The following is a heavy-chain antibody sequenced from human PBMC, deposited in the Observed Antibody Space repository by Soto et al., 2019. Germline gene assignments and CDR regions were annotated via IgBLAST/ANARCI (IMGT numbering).Heavy chain of an antibody. CDR3: ARGSRQWLVRAHFDY. CDR2: IIPIFGTA. CDR1: GGTFSSYA. D-gene: IGHD6-19*01. V-gene: IGHV1-69*01. Sequence: QVQLVQSGAEVKKPGSSVKVSCKASGGTFSSYAISWVRQAPGQGLEWMGGIIPIFGTANYAQKFQGRVTITADESTSTDYMERSSLRSEDTAVYYCARGSRQWLVRAHFDYWGQGTLFTVSS. J-gene: IGHJ4*02.